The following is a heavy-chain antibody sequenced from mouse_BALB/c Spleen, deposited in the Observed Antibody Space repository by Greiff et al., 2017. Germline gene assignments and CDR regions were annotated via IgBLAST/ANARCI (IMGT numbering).Heavy chain of an antibody. CDR2: IWGDGST. V-gene: IGHV2-6-7*01. J-gene: IGHJ3*01. CDR1: GFSLTGYG. CDR3: ARGYYGSSPFAY. Sequence: QVQLQQSGPGLVAPSQSLSITCTVSGFSLTGYGVTWVRQPPGKGLEWLGMIWGDGSTDYNSALKSRLSISKDNSKSQVFLKMNSLQTDDTARYYCARGYYGSSPFAYWGQGTLVTVSA. D-gene: IGHD1-1*01.